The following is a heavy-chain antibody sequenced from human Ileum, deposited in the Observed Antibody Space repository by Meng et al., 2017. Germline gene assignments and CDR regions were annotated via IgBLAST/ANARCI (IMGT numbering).Heavy chain of an antibody. V-gene: IGHV3-33*01. CDR3: AGCHGDWFSGDH. D-gene: IGHD3/OR15-3a*01. CDR2: MWYDDSKK. J-gene: IGHJ4*01. Sequence: GESLKISCATSGFTFTRYGLHWVRQAPGKGLEWVAVMWYDDSKKYYADSVKGRFTISRDDSKNTIYLQMDSLRDEDTAVYYCAGCHGDWFSGDHWGRGTLVTVSS. CDR1: GFTFTRYG.